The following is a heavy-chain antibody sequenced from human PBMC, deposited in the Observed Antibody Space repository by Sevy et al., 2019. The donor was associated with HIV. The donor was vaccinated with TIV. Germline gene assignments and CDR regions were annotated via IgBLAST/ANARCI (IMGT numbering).Heavy chain of an antibody. J-gene: IGHJ6*02. D-gene: IGHD6-25*01. CDR3: ARRMAARNRAYXYGMDV. CDR2: ISYDGSNK. CDR1: GFTFSSYA. Sequence: GGSLRLSCAASGFTFSSYAMHWVRQAPGKGLEWVAVISYDGSNKYYADSVKGRFTISRDNSKNTLYLQMNSLRAEDTAVYYCARRMAARNRAYXYGMDVXXXXTTVTVSS. V-gene: IGHV3-30*04.